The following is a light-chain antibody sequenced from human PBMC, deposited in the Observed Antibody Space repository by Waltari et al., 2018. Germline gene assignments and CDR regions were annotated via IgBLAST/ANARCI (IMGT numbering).Light chain of an antibody. Sequence: QSVLAQPPSASGTPGQRITISCSGSNSNIGSNTVNWYQQFPGTAPRLTIYSNNQRPSGVPDRFSASKSGSSAALAIYGLHSEDEAVYYCSTWDDRLTGVVFGGGTKVTVL. CDR1: NSNIGSNT. V-gene: IGLV1-44*01. CDR3: STWDDRLTGVV. CDR2: SNN. J-gene: IGLJ2*01.